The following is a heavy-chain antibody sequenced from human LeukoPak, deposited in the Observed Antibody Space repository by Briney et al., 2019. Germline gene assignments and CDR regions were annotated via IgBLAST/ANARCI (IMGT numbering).Heavy chain of an antibody. Sequence: PGGSLRLSCAASGFPFTNYAMNWVRQAPGKGLEWVSYISSGSSTIYYADSVKGRFTISRDNAKNSLYLQMNSLRAEDTAVYYCARDVPQFDYWGQGSLVIVPS. CDR3: ARDVPQFDY. J-gene: IGHJ4*02. CDR2: ISSGSSTI. V-gene: IGHV3-48*01. CDR1: GFPFTNYA.